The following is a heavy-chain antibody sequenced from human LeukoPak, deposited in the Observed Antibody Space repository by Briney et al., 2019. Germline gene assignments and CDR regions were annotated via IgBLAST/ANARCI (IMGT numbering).Heavy chain of an antibody. Sequence: VSVKVSCKVSGYTLTELSMHWVRQAPGKGLEWMGGFDPEDGETIYAQKFQGRVTMTEDTSTDTAYMELSSLRSEDTAVYYCARHEAAREAFDIWGQGAMVTVSS. CDR1: GYTLTELS. V-gene: IGHV1-24*01. D-gene: IGHD6-25*01. CDR2: FDPEDGET. CDR3: ARHEAAREAFDI. J-gene: IGHJ3*02.